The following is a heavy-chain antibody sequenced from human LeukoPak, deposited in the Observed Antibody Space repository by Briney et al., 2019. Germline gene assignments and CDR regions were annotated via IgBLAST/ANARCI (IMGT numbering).Heavy chain of an antibody. CDR1: GFTISSYE. CDR2: ISSSGSTI. D-gene: IGHD2-2*03. CDR3: ARIGYSSSAFDF. J-gene: IGHJ4*02. V-gene: IGHV3-48*03. Sequence: PGGSLRLSCAASGFTISSYEMNWVRQAPGKGLEWVSYISSSGSTIYYADSVKGRFTISRDNAKNSLYLQMNSLRAEDTAVYYCARIGYSSSAFDFWGQGTLITVSS.